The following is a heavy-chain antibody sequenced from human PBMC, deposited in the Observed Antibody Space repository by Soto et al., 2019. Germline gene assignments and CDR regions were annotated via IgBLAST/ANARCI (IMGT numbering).Heavy chain of an antibody. CDR1: GASSPSYY. J-gene: IGHJ5*02. CDR3: ARVHGSGQADWFDP. Sequence: QVQLQESGPGLVKPSETLSLTCTVSGASSPSYYWSWIRQPPGKGLELIGYIYYTGSTKYNPSLESRVAISIDMSKNQFSLQLRSLTAADTAVYYCARVHGSGQADWFDPWGQGTLVTVSS. CDR2: IYYTGST. D-gene: IGHD3-10*01. V-gene: IGHV4-59*01.